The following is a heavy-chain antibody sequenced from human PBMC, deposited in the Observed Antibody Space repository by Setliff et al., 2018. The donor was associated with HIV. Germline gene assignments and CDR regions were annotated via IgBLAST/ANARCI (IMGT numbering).Heavy chain of an antibody. Sequence: PSETLSLTCTVSGGSISSDDYYWSWIRQPPGKGLEWIGYIYYSWSTYYNPSLKSRVTISVDTSKNQFSLKLSSVTAADTAVYYCARDQDPASFDYWGQGTLVTVSS. CDR1: GGSISSDDYY. CDR3: ARDQDPASFDY. V-gene: IGHV4-30-4*08. CDR2: IYYSWST. J-gene: IGHJ4*02.